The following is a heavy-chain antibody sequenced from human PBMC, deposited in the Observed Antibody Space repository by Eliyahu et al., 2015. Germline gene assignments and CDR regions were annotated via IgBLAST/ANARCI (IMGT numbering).Heavy chain of an antibody. V-gene: IGHV3-13*01. CDR2: IGTGGDT. CDR1: GFTFSSYD. D-gene: IGHD3-10*01. J-gene: IGHJ4*02. Sequence: EVQLVESGGGXVQPGGSLRXSCAASGFTFSSYDXHWVRQATGKGLEWVSGIGTGGDTHYPDSVKGRFTISRKNAKNSLYLQMNSLRAGDTAVYYCARAGGEWFGEWDGWGQGTLVTVSS. CDR3: ARAGGEWFGEWDG.